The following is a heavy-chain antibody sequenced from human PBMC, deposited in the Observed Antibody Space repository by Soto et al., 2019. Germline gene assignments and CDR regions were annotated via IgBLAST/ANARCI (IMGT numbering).Heavy chain of an antibody. CDR3: ARGYYDSSGYYDYFDY. CDR2: IYYSGST. CDR1: GGSVSSGGYY. V-gene: IGHV4-31*03. D-gene: IGHD3-22*01. Sequence: PSETLSLTCTVSGGSVSSGGYYWSWIRQHPGKGLEWIGYIYYSGSTYYNPSLKSRVTISVDTSKNQFSLKLSSVTAADTAVYYCARGYYDSSGYYDYFDYWGQGTLVTVSS. J-gene: IGHJ4*02.